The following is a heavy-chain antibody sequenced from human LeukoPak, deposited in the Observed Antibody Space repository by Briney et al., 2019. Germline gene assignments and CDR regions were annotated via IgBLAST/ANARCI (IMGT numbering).Heavy chain of an antibody. CDR2: IIPILGIA. D-gene: IGHD5-24*01. Sequence: SVKVSCKASGGTFSSYAISWVRQAPGQGLEWMGRIIPILGIANYAQKFQGRVTITADKSTSTAYMELSSLRSEDTAVYYCAGHVEMATIGRDYWGQGTLVTVSS. CDR1: GGTFSSYA. CDR3: AGHVEMATIGRDY. J-gene: IGHJ4*02. V-gene: IGHV1-69*04.